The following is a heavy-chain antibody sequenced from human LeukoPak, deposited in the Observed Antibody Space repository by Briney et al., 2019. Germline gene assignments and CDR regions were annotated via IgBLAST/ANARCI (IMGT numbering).Heavy chain of an antibody. Sequence: ASVKVSCKASGYTLTSYGISWVRQAPGQGLEWVGWIIAYNGNTNYAQQLQGRVTMTTDTSTSTAYMELRSLRSADTAVYYCARDWIQLWRTRSDYFDYWGQGTLVTVSS. CDR2: IIAYNGNT. J-gene: IGHJ4*02. CDR1: GYTLTSYG. CDR3: ARDWIQLWRTRSDYFDY. D-gene: IGHD5-18*01. V-gene: IGHV1-18*01.